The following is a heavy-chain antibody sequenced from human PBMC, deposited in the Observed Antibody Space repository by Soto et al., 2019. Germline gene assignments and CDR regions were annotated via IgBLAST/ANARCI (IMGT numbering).Heavy chain of an antibody. CDR3: ARDPVAGTYFDY. D-gene: IGHD6-19*01. V-gene: IGHV1-18*01. Sequence: QVQLVQSGAEVKKPGASVKVSFKASGYTFTTYGISWVRQAPGQGLEWMGWINGYNGNTNYAQKLQGRVTMTTDTSTSTAYMELRSLTSDDTDVYYCARDPVAGTYFDYWGQGPLVTVSS. J-gene: IGHJ4*02. CDR2: INGYNGNT. CDR1: GYTFTTYG.